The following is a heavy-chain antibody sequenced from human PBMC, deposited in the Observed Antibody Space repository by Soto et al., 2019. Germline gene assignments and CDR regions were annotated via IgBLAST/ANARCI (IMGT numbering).Heavy chain of an antibody. J-gene: IGHJ4*02. CDR2: ISYDGSNK. CDR1: GFTFSSYA. V-gene: IGHV3-30-3*01. D-gene: IGHD6-19*01. Sequence: GGSLRLSCAASGFTFSSYAMYWVRQAPGKGLEWVAVISYDGSNKYYADSVKGRFTISRDNSKNTLYLQMNSLRAEDTAVYYCARAGGSGHYFDYWGQGTLVTVSS. CDR3: ARAGGSGHYFDY.